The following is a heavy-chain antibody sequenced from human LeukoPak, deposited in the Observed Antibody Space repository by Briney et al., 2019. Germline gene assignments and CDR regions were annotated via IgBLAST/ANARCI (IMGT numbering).Heavy chain of an antibody. V-gene: IGHV4-39*07. CDR1: GGSISSGGYY. CDR3: SGYCGSTTCYDY. Sequence: SETLSLTCTVSGGSISSGGYYWGWIRQPPGKGLEWIGSIYYNGSTYYNPSLKSRVTILVDTSKNQFSLKLRSVTAADTAMFYCSGYCGSTTCYDYWGQGNLVTVSS. D-gene: IGHD2-2*01. J-gene: IGHJ4*02. CDR2: IYYNGST.